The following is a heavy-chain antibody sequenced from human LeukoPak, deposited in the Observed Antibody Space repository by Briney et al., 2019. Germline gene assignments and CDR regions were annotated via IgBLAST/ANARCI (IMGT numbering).Heavy chain of an antibody. Sequence: GGSLRLSCAASGFTFSDYYMSWIRQAPGKGLEWVSYISSSGSTIYYADSVKGRFTISRDNAKNSLYLQMNSLRAEDTAVYYCATKSYCSSTSCSDFDYWGQGTLVTVSS. CDR1: GFTFSDYY. D-gene: IGHD2-2*01. J-gene: IGHJ4*02. V-gene: IGHV3-11*04. CDR2: ISSSGSTI. CDR3: ATKSYCSSTSCSDFDY.